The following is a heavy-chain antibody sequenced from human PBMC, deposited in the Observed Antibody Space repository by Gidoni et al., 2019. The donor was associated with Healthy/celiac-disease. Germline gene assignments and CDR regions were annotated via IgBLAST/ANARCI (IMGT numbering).Heavy chain of an antibody. V-gene: IGHV3-23*01. CDR2: ISGSGGST. CDR3: AQSHIVVVTAIRGPSGPLDY. CDR1: GFTFSSYA. J-gene: IGHJ4*02. Sequence: EVQLLESGGGLVQPGGSLRLSCAASGFTFSSYAIRWVRQAPGKGLEWVSAISGSGGSTYYADSVKGRFTISRDNSKNTLYLQMNSLRAEDTAVYYCAQSHIVVVTAIRGPSGPLDYWGQGTLVTVSS. D-gene: IGHD2-21*02.